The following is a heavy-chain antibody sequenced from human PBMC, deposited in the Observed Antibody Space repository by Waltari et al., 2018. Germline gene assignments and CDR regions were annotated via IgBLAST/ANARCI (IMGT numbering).Heavy chain of an antibody. J-gene: IGHJ6*02. V-gene: IGHV3-30*18. CDR3: AKETANNWNPYYYYGMDV. CDR1: GFTFSSYG. D-gene: IGHD1-20*01. Sequence: QVQLVESGGGVVQPGRSLRLSCAASGFTFSSYGLHRVRQAPGKGLGWVAVISYDGSNKYYADSVKGRFTISRDNSKNTLYLQMNSLRAEDTAVYYCAKETANNWNPYYYYGMDVWGQGTTVTVSS. CDR2: ISYDGSNK.